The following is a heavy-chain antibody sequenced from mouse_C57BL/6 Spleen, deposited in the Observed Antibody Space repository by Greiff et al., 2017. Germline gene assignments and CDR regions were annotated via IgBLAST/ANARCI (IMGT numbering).Heavy chain of an antibody. Sequence: EVKLVESGGGLVKPGGSLKLSCAASGFTFSDYGMHWVRQAPEKGLEWVAYISSGSSTIYYADTVKGRFTISRDNAKNTLFLQMTSLRSEDTAMYYCARGNTVVATDWGQGTTLTVSS. D-gene: IGHD1-1*01. CDR1: GFTFSDYG. CDR2: ISSGSSTI. J-gene: IGHJ2*01. CDR3: ARGNTVVATD. V-gene: IGHV5-17*01.